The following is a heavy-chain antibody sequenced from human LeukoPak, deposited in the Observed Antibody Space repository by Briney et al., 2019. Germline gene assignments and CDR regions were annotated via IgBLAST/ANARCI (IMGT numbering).Heavy chain of an antibody. D-gene: IGHD6-13*01. J-gene: IGHJ1*01. CDR3: AIFAGYSSNWYNFEFFQD. CDR2: ISGSGGRA. V-gene: IGHV3-23*01. Sequence: GGSLRLSCAVPGSTLSRHAASWVRQAPGKGLEWVSAISGSGGRAYYADSVKGRFTISRDNSQNTLYVQMNSLRAEDTAVYYCAIFAGYSSNWYNFEFFQDWGQGTLVTVSS. CDR1: GSTLSRHA.